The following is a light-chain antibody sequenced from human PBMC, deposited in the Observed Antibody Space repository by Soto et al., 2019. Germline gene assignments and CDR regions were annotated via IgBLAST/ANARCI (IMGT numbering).Light chain of an antibody. CDR1: SSDVGGYNY. V-gene: IGLV2-14*01. CDR2: EVS. CDR3: SSYTSSSTPYV. J-gene: IGLJ1*01. Sequence: QSALTQPASVSGSPGQSITISCTGTSSDVGGYNYVSWYQQHPGKAPKLMISEVSNRPSGLSNRFSGSKSGNTASLTISGLQAEDEADYYCSSYTSSSTPYVFRTGTKVTVL.